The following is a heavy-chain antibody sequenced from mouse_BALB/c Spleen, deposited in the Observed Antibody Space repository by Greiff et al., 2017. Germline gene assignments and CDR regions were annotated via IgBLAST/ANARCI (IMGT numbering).Heavy chain of an antibody. V-gene: IGHV1-14*01. D-gene: IGHD2-1*01. Sequence: VQLKESGPELVKPGASVKMSCKASGYTFTSYVMHWVKQKPGQGLEWIGYINPYNDGTKYNEKFKGKATLTSDKSSSTAYMELSSLTSEDSAVYYCARGDYGNYGWFAYWGQGTLVTVSA. CDR3: ARGDYGNYGWFAY. J-gene: IGHJ3*01. CDR2: INPYNDGT. CDR1: GYTFTSYV.